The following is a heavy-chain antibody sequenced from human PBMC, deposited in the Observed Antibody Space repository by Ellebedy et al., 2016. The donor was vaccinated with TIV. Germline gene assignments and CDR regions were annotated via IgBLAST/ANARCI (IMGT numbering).Heavy chain of an antibody. CDR3: ASGGSSWHSLEC. J-gene: IGHJ4*02. CDR1: GFIVATDY. D-gene: IGHD6-13*01. CDR2: IYSGGAA. Sequence: PGGSLRLSCAASGFIVATDYMSWVRQAPGKGPEWVSTIYSGGAAYYGDSVKGRFTVSRDNSKNTVYLQMNSLRVEDTAVYYCASGGSSWHSLECWGQGTLVTVSS. V-gene: IGHV3-66*01.